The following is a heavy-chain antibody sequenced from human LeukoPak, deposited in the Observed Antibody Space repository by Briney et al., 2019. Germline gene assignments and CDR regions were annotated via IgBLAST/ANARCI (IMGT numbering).Heavy chain of an antibody. CDR2: IYYSGST. Sequence: SETLSLTCTVSGGSISSYYWSWIRQPPGKGLEWIGYIYYSGSTNYNPSLKSRVTISVDTSKNQFSLKLNSVTAADTAVYYCAREDRYCSGGNCYYWGQGTLVTVSS. V-gene: IGHV4-59*12. D-gene: IGHD2-15*01. CDR1: GGSISSYY. CDR3: AREDRYCSGGNCYY. J-gene: IGHJ4*02.